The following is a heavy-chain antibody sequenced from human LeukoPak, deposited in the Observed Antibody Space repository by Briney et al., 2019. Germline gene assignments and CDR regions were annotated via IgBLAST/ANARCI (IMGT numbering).Heavy chain of an antibody. V-gene: IGHV3-7*03. CDR2: IKQDGSEK. Sequence: GGSLRLSCAASRFTFSSYWMSWVRQAPGKGLEWVSNIKQDGSEKSYVDSVKGRFTISRDNAKNSLYLQMNSLRAEDTAVYNCAREVSGSFDYWGQGALVTVSS. D-gene: IGHD3-10*01. CDR3: AREVSGSFDY. J-gene: IGHJ4*02. CDR1: RFTFSSYW.